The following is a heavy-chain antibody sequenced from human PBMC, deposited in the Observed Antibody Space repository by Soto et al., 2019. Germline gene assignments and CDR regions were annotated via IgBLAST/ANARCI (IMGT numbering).Heavy chain of an antibody. D-gene: IGHD4-4*01. Sequence: GGSLRLSCAASGFTFTSYGMHWVRQAPGKGLEWMALILHDGSAEYYADSVKGRFTISRDNSKNTLYLQMNSLRAEDTAVYYCARSRDGYSFYFYYGMDGWGKGTTVTVS. CDR1: GFTFTSYG. CDR3: ARSRDGYSFYFYYGMDG. V-gene: IGHV3-30*03. CDR2: ILHDGSAE. J-gene: IGHJ6*04.